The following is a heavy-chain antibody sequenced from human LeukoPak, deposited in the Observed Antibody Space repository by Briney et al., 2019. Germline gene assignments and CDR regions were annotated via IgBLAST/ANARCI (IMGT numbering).Heavy chain of an antibody. CDR3: ARGYDIDV. CDR2: IYYTGTT. CDR1: GGSISNYY. Sequence: PSGTLSLTCTVSGGSISNYYWSWIRQPPGKALEWIGYIYYTGTTKYNPSLKSRATISLDTSKNQFSLKLTSVTAADTALFFCARGYDIDVWGPRDHGHRLL. V-gene: IGHV4-59*01. J-gene: IGHJ6*01.